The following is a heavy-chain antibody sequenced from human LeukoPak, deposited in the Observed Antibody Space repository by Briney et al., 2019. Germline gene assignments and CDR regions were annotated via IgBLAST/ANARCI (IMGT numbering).Heavy chain of an antibody. CDR2: INPSGGT. J-gene: IGHJ2*01. CDR3: ARGFNTGWYFDL. Sequence: KSSETLSLTCTVSGGSITSGNNYWSWIRQPARKGLEWVGRINPSGGTNYNPTFKSRVTLSAETSNNQFSLKLDSVTAADTAIYYCARGFNTGWYFDLWGRGTLVTVSS. V-gene: IGHV4-61*02. D-gene: IGHD1-1*01. CDR1: GGSITSGNNY.